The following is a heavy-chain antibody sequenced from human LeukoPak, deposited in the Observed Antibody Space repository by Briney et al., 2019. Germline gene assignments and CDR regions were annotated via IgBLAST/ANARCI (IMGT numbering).Heavy chain of an antibody. J-gene: IGHJ4*02. D-gene: IGHD3-22*01. CDR3: AKSLRPDYDSSGYDY. CDR2: ISWNSGSI. V-gene: IGHV3-9*03. CDR1: GFTFDDYA. Sequence: GGSLRLSCAASGFTFDDYAMHWVRQAPGEGLEWVSGISWNSGSIGYADSVKGRFTISRDNAKNSLYLQMNSLRAEDMALYYSAKSLRPDYDSSGYDYWGQGTLVTVSS.